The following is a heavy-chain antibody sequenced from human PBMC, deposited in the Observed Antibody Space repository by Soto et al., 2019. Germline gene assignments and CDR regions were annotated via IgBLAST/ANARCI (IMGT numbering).Heavy chain of an antibody. CDR1: GGSFSGYY. CDR3: ALYYDILTGYYRRAY. CDR2: INHSGST. J-gene: IGHJ4*02. Sequence: QVQLQQWGAGLLKPSETLSLTCAVYGGSFSGYYWSWIRQPPGKGLEWIGEINHSGSTNYNPSLKSRVTISVDTSKNHFSLKLSSVTAAETAVYYCALYYDILTGYYRRAYWGQGTLVTVSS. D-gene: IGHD3-9*01. V-gene: IGHV4-34*01.